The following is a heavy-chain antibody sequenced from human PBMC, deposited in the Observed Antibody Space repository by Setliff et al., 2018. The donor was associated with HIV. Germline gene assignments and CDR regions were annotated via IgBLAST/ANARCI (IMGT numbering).Heavy chain of an antibody. Sequence: ASVKVSCKASGNIFTTYGISWVRQAPGQGLEWMGWISASNDNTNYAQKFQGRVTMTTDTSTNTAYMELRSLRSEDTAVYYCARGRITGSINFWGQGTLVTVSS. CDR1: GNIFTTYG. CDR3: ARGRITGSINF. V-gene: IGHV1-18*01. J-gene: IGHJ4*02. D-gene: IGHD1-20*01. CDR2: ISASNDNT.